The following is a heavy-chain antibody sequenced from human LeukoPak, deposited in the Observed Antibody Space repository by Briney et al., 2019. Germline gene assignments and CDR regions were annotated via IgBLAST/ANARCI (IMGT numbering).Heavy chain of an antibody. D-gene: IGHD3-22*01. CDR1: GFTFSSYS. J-gene: IGHJ3*02. CDR3: ARVGYYDSSGYRAFDI. V-gene: IGHV3-21*01. CDR2: ISSSSSYI. Sequence: GGSLRLSCAASGFTFSSYSMNWVRQAPGKGLEWVSSISSSSSYIYYADSVKGRFTISRDNAKNSLYLQMNSLRAGDTAVYYCARVGYYDSSGYRAFDIWGQGTMVTVSS.